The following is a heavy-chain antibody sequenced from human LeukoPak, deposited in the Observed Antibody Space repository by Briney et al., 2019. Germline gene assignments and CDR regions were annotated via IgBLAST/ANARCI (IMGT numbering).Heavy chain of an antibody. Sequence: GGSLRLSCAASGFTFSDYYMSWIRQAPGKGLELVSYISSSGSTIYYADSVKGRFTISRDNAKNSLYLQMNSLRAEDTAVYYCARRSRDGYNKYFDYWGQGTLVTVSS. J-gene: IGHJ4*02. CDR2: ISSSGSTI. CDR1: GFTFSDYY. CDR3: ARRSRDGYNKYFDY. V-gene: IGHV3-11*04. D-gene: IGHD5-24*01.